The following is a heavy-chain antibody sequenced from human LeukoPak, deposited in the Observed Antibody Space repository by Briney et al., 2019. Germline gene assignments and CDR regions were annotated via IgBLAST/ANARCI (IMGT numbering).Heavy chain of an antibody. Sequence: GGSLRLSCAASGFSFSSYGMHWVRQAPGKGLEWVAVIWYDGSNKYYADSVKGRFTISRDNSKNTLYLQMNSLRAEDTAVYYCARDGSVDCSSTSCPSGFDYWGQGTLVTVSS. CDR3: ARDGSVDCSSTSCPSGFDY. V-gene: IGHV3-33*01. CDR1: GFSFSSYG. J-gene: IGHJ4*02. D-gene: IGHD2-2*01. CDR2: IWYDGSNK.